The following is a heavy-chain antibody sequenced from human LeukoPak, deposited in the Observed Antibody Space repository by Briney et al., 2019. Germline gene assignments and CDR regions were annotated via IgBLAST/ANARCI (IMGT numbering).Heavy chain of an antibody. J-gene: IGHJ6*02. CDR2: TYYRSKWYN. Sequence: SQTLSLTCAISGDSVSSISVAWNWIRQSPSRGLEWLGKTYYRSKWYNEYAVSVKGRININPDPSKNQFSLQLNSVTPEDTAVYYCALARSEYHYGMDVWGQGATVTVSS. CDR3: ALARSEYHYGMDV. CDR1: GDSVSSISVA. V-gene: IGHV6-1*01.